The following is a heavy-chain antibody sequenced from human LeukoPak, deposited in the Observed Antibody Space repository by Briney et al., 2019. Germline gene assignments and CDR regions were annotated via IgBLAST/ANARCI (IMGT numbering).Heavy chain of an antibody. J-gene: IGHJ3*02. CDR3: ARSERSSGYSDAYDI. D-gene: IGHD3-22*01. Sequence: SETLSLTCTVSGGSISTTSYYWGWIRQPPGKGLEWIGTIHYSGSTYYNPSLKSRVTISVDTSKNQFSLNLNSVTAADTAVYYCARSERSSGYSDAYDIWGQGTMVTVSS. V-gene: IGHV4-39*07. CDR2: IHYSGST. CDR1: GGSISTTSYY.